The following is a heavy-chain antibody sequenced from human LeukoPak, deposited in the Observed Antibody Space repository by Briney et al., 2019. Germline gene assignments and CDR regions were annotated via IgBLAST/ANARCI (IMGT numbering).Heavy chain of an antibody. CDR3: AKDSSGYLADVDY. Sequence: HSGGSLRLSCAASGFTFDDYAMHWVRQAPGKGLEWVSGISWNSGSIGYADSVKGRFTISRDNAKNSLYLQMNSLRAEDTALYYCAKDSSGYLADVDYWGQGTLVTVS. J-gene: IGHJ4*02. V-gene: IGHV3-9*01. CDR2: ISWNSGSI. D-gene: IGHD3-22*01. CDR1: GFTFDDYA.